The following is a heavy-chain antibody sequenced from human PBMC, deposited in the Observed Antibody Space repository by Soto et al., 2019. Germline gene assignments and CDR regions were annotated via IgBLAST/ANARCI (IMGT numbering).Heavy chain of an antibody. CDR1: GFTFSSYG. Sequence: QVQLVESGGGVVQPGRSLRLSCAASGFTFSSYGMHWVRQAPGKGLEWVAVIWYDGSNKYYADSVKGRFTISRDNSKNTLYLQMNSLRAEDTAVYYCARDRRFGELWMADYWGQGTLVTVSS. CDR2: IWYDGSNK. D-gene: IGHD3-10*01. J-gene: IGHJ4*02. V-gene: IGHV3-33*01. CDR3: ARDRRFGELWMADY.